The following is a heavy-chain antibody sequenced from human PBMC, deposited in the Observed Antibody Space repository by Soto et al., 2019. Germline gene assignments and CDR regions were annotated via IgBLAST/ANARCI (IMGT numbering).Heavy chain of an antibody. Sequence: GGSLRLSCAASGFTFSSYWMSWVRQAPGKGLEWVANIKQDGSEKYYVDSVKGRFTISRDNAKSSLYLQMNSLRAEDTAVYYCARGQSSGWYYFDYWGQGTLVTVSS. V-gene: IGHV3-7*01. CDR2: IKQDGSEK. CDR1: GFTFSSYW. CDR3: ARGQSSGWYYFDY. D-gene: IGHD6-19*01. J-gene: IGHJ4*02.